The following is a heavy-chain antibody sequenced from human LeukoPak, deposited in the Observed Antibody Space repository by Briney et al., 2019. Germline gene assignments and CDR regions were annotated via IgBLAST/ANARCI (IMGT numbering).Heavy chain of an antibody. J-gene: IGHJ4*02. CDR2: INSDGRSR. D-gene: IGHD2-8*02. CDR3: ARDSDSCTGGSCSFDY. Sequence: PGGSLRLSCAASGFTFSNYWMHWVRQAPGKGLVWVSRINSDGRSRSYADSVKGRFTISRDNAKNTLYLQVNSLRAEDTAVYYCARDSDSCTGGSCSFDYWGQGTLVTVSS. CDR1: GFTFSNYW. V-gene: IGHV3-74*01.